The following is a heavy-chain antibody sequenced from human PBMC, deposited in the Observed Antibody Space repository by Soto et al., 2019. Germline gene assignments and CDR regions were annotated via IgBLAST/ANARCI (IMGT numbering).Heavy chain of an antibody. Sequence: SETLSLTCTVSGGSISSSNYYWGWIRQPPGKGLEWIGSIYYSGSTYYNPSLKSRVTISVDTSKNQFSLKLRSVTAADTAVYYCARVYGSGSYYYGMDVWGQGTTVTVSS. CDR2: IYYSGST. CDR3: ARVYGSGSYYYGMDV. J-gene: IGHJ6*02. V-gene: IGHV4-39*01. D-gene: IGHD3-10*01. CDR1: GGSISSSNYY.